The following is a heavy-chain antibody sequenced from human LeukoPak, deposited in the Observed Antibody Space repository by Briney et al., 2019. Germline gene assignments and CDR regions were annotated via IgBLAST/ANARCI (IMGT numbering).Heavy chain of an antibody. Sequence: SETLSLTCTVSGGSISGNSYYWGWIRQPPGKGLEWVGSIYYSGSPFYNPSLKSRVTISADTSVNQLSLRVTSVTAADTAIYYCARIRCSPGDDSCYNYWGRGTLVTVSS. V-gene: IGHV4-39*01. CDR3: ARIRCSPGDDSCYNY. CDR2: IYYSGSP. CDR1: GGSISGNSYY. D-gene: IGHD2-21*01. J-gene: IGHJ4*02.